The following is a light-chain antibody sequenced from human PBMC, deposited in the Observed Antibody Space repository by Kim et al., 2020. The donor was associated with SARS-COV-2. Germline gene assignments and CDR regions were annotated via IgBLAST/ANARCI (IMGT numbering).Light chain of an antibody. J-gene: IGKJ4*01. Sequence: LSPGERATLSCPASQSVSSYLAWYQQNRGQAPRLLIYDASNRATGIPARFSGSGSGTDFTLTISSLEPEDFAVYYCQHRSNWPLTFGGGTKVDIK. CDR2: DAS. CDR3: QHRSNWPLT. CDR1: QSVSSY. V-gene: IGKV3-11*01.